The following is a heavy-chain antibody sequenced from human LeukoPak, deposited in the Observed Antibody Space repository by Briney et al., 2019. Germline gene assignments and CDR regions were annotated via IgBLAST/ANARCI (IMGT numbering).Heavy chain of an antibody. Sequence: HVASVKVSCKASGYTFTSYGISWVRQAPGQGLEWMGWISAYNGNTNYAQKLQGRVTMTTDTSTSTAYMELRSLRSDDTAVYYCARALLDCSGTSCYGDPYGMDVWGQGTTVTVSS. J-gene: IGHJ6*02. CDR1: GYTFTSYG. V-gene: IGHV1-18*01. CDR2: ISAYNGNT. D-gene: IGHD2-2*01. CDR3: ARALLDCSGTSCYGDPYGMDV.